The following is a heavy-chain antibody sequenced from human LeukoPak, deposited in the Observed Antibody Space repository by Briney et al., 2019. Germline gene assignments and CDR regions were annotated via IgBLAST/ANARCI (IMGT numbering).Heavy chain of an antibody. D-gene: IGHD3-10*01. Sequence: GGSLRLSCAASGFTFDDYAMHWVRQAPGKGLEWVSGISWNSGSIGYADSVKGRFTISRDNAKNSLYLQMNSLRAEDTALYYCAKDQFPHYYGSGSYFDYWGQGTLVTVSS. V-gene: IGHV3-9*01. J-gene: IGHJ4*02. CDR1: GFTFDDYA. CDR2: ISWNSGSI. CDR3: AKDQFPHYYGSGSYFDY.